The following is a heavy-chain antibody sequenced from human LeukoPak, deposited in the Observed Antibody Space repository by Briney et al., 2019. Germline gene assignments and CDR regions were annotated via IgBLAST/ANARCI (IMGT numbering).Heavy chain of an antibody. D-gene: IGHD4-11*01. V-gene: IGHV1-2*02. J-gene: IGHJ4*02. CDR2: TSPKSGGT. Sequence: ASVKVSCKVSGYTFSYYYIHWVRQAPGHGLEWMGWTSPKSGGTRYTQRFQGRVTMTRDTSISTVYMELDRLTFDDTAVYYCARDNYGTLDYWGQGTLVTVSS. CDR3: ARDNYGTLDY. CDR1: GYTFSYYY.